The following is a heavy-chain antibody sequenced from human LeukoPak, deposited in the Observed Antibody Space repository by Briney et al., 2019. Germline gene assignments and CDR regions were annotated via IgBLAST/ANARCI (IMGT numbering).Heavy chain of an antibody. J-gene: IGHJ4*02. CDR1: GFTFSSFS. CDR3: AKVLNYYGSGYFDY. Sequence: SGGSLRLSCAASGFTFSSFSMNWVRQGPGKGLEWISYISNSASSIQYADSVKGRFTISRDNAENSLYLQMNSLRAEDAAVYYCAKVLNYYGSGYFDYWGQGTLVTVSS. CDR2: ISNSASSI. D-gene: IGHD3-10*01. V-gene: IGHV3-48*01.